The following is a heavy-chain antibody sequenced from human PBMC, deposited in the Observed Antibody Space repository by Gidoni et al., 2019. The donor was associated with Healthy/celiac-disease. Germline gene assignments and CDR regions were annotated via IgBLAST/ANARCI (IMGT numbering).Heavy chain of an antibody. CDR1: GGSISSSSYY. CDR2: IYYSGST. V-gene: IGHV4-39*01. Sequence: QLQLQESGPGLVKPSETLSLTCTVSGGSISSSSYYWGWIRQPPGKGLEWIGSIYYSGSTYYNPSLKSRVAISVDTSKNQFSLKLSSVTAADTAVYYCARHRRYSGDNWFDPWGQGTLVTVSS. D-gene: IGHD6-13*01. J-gene: IGHJ5*02. CDR3: ARHRRYSGDNWFDP.